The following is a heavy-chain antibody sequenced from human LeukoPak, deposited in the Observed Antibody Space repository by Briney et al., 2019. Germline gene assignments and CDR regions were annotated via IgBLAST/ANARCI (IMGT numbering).Heavy chain of an antibody. J-gene: IGHJ4*02. V-gene: IGHV4-38-2*02. CDR1: GYSISSGYY. CDR3: ARSFTVAGGFDY. Sequence: SETLSLTCTVSGYSISSGYYWGWIRQPPGKGLEWIGNIYHSGSTYYNPSLKSRVTISVDPSKNQFSLKLSSVTAADTAMYYCARSFTVAGGFDYWGQGTLVTASS. D-gene: IGHD6-19*01. CDR2: IYHSGST.